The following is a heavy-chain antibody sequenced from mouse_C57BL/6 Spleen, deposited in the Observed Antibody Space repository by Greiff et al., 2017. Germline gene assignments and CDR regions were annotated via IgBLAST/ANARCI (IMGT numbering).Heavy chain of an antibody. V-gene: IGHV1-64*01. CDR3: ARDYYGSSDGDFDY. J-gene: IGHJ2*01. CDR1: GYTFTSYW. D-gene: IGHD1-1*01. CDR2: IHPNSGST. Sequence: QVQLQQPGAELVKPGASVKLSCKASGYTFTSYWMHWVKQRPGQGLEWIGMIHPNSGSTNYNEKFKSKATLTVDKSSSTAYMQLSSLTSEDSAVYYCARDYYGSSDGDFDYWGQGTTLTVSS.